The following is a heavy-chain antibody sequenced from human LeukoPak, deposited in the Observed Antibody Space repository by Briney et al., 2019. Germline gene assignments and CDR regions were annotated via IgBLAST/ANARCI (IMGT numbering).Heavy chain of an antibody. CDR3: TTSSHYGDYYFDY. CDR1: GFTFGDYA. CDR2: IKSKTDGGTT. Sequence: GGSLRLSCTASGFTFGDYAMSWFRQAPGKGLEWVGRIKSKTDGGTTDYAAPVKGRFTISRDDSKNTLYLQMNSLKTEDTAVYYCTTSSHYGDYYFDYWGQGTLVTVSS. D-gene: IGHD4-17*01. J-gene: IGHJ4*02. V-gene: IGHV3-15*01.